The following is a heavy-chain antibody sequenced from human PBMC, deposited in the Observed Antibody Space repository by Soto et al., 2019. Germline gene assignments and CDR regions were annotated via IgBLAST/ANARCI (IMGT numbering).Heavy chain of an antibody. V-gene: IGHV3-23*01. CDR3: AKEPIDIVVVVAATPPLWAFDI. D-gene: IGHD2-15*01. Sequence: GGSLRLSCAASGFTFSSYAMSWVRQAPGKGLEWVSAISGSGGSTYYADSVKGRFTISRDNSKNTLYLQMNSLRAEDTAVYYCAKEPIDIVVVVAATPPLWAFDIWGQGTMVTVSS. CDR1: GFTFSSYA. J-gene: IGHJ3*02. CDR2: ISGSGGST.